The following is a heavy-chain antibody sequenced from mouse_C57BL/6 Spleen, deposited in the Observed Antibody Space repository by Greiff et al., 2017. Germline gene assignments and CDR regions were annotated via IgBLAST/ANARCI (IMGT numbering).Heavy chain of an antibody. Sequence: VQLQQPGAELVKPGASVKVSCKASGYTFTSYWMHWVKQRPGQGLEWIGRIHPSDSDTNYNQKFKGKATLTVAKSSSTAYMQLSSLTSEDSAVDYCAIGYSNYWYFDVGGTGTTVTVAS. CDR2: IHPSDSDT. V-gene: IGHV1-74*01. CDR1: GYTFTSYW. J-gene: IGHJ1*03. D-gene: IGHD2-5*01. CDR3: AIGYSNYWYFDV.